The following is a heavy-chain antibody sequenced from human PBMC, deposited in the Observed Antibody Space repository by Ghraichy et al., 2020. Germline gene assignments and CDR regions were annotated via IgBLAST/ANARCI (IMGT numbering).Heavy chain of an antibody. CDR2: IYYSGST. Sequence: SETLSLTCTVSGGSISSYYWSWIRQPPGKGLEWIGYIYYSGSTNYNPSLKSRVTISVDTSKNQFSLKLSSVTAADPAVYYCARGLAGWFDPWGQGTLVTVSS. CDR1: GGSISSYY. J-gene: IGHJ5*02. CDR3: ARGLAGWFDP. V-gene: IGHV4-59*01. D-gene: IGHD3-16*01.